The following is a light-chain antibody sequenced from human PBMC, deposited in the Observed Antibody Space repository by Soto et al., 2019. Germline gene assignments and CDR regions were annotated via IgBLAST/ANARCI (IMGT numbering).Light chain of an antibody. CDR2: GAS. J-gene: IGKJ1*01. CDR1: QSVSSN. Sequence: EIVMTQSPATLSVSPGERATLSCMASQSVSSNLAWYHQKPGQAPRLLIYGASTRATGIPARFSGSGSGTEFTLTISSLQSEDFAVYYCQQYNNCPWTFGQGTKVEIK. CDR3: QQYNNCPWT. V-gene: IGKV3-15*01.